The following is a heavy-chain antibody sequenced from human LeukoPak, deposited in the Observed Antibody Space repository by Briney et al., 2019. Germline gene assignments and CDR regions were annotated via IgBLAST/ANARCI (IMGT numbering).Heavy chain of an antibody. D-gene: IGHD3-9*01. V-gene: IGHV4-30-2*01. J-gene: IGHJ5*02. Sequence: SETLSLTCAVSGGSISSGGYSWSWIRQPPGKGLEWIGYIYHSGSTYYNPSLKSRVTISVDRSKNQFSLKLSSVTAADTAGYYCARDRYDILTGYHSNWFDPWGQGTLVTVSS. CDR3: ARDRYDILTGYHSNWFDP. CDR1: GGSISSGGYS. CDR2: IYHSGST.